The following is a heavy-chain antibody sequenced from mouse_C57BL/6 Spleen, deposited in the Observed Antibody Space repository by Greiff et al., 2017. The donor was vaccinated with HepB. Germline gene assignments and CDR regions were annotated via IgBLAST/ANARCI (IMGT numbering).Heavy chain of an antibody. V-gene: IGHV1-82*01. J-gene: IGHJ4*01. D-gene: IGHD2-4*01. CDR2: IYPGDGDT. CDR1: GYAFSSSW. Sequence: QVQLKQSGPELVKPGASVKISCKASGYAFSSSWMNWVKQRPGKGLEWIGRIYPGDGDTNYNGKFKGKATLTADKSSSTAYMQLSSLTSEDSAVYFCANYDYDVGAMDYWGQGTSVTVSS. CDR3: ANYDYDVGAMDY.